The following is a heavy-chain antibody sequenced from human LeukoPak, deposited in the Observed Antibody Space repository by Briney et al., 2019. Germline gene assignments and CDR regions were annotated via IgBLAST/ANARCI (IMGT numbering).Heavy chain of an antibody. V-gene: IGHV3-23*01. D-gene: IGHD2-8*01. CDR3: EREGDRGVLVADDFDY. Sequence: PGGSLRLSCAASRFTFDSYSMAWVRQAPGKGLEWVAVISAYSRAIFYADSVKGRFTISRDNSKNTLYLQMTSLRAEDTAVYYCEREGDRGVLVADDFDYWGQGTLVTVSS. J-gene: IGHJ4*02. CDR1: RFTFDSYS. CDR2: ISAYSRAI.